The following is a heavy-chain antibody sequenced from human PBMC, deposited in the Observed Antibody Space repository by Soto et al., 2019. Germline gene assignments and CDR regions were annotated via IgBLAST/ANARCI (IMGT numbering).Heavy chain of an antibody. D-gene: IGHD6-19*01. CDR1: GFTFSSDG. V-gene: IGHV3-30*03. Sequence: QVQLVESGGGVVQPGRSLRLSCAASGFTFSSDGMHWVRQAPGKGLEWVAVISYDGSNKYYADSVKGRFTISRDNSKNTLYLQMNSLRAEDTAVYYCALGGYRSGWYNRIPWDYWGQGTLVTVSS. CDR3: ALGGYRSGWYNRIPWDY. CDR2: ISYDGSNK. J-gene: IGHJ4*02.